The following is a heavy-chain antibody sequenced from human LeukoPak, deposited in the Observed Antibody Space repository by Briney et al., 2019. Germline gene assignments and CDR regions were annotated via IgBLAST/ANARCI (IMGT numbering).Heavy chain of an antibody. CDR1: GGSISSGSHY. Sequence: PSETLSLTCTVSGGSISSGSHYWSWIRQPAGKGLEWIGRIYSSGNTNYNPSLKSRVTISLDTSKTQFSLKLSSVTAADTAVYYCAGEVGGSWFDPWGLGTLVTVSS. D-gene: IGHD1-26*01. J-gene: IGHJ5*02. CDR3: AGEVGGSWFDP. CDR2: IYSSGNT. V-gene: IGHV4-61*02.